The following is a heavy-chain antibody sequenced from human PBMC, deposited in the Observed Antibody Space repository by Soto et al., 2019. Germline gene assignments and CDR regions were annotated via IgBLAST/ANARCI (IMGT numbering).Heavy chain of an antibody. CDR3: AKDSNKYSSSLRGRYFDY. J-gene: IGHJ4*02. CDR2: ISGGGSTA. Sequence: LRLSCAASGFTFTSYVMSWVRQAPGKGLEWVAGISGGGSTAFYADSVKGRFTISRDNAKNTVVLQMDSLRAEDTAIYYCAKDSNKYSSSLRGRYFDYWGQGTLVTVSS. CDR1: GFTFTSYV. D-gene: IGHD3-22*01. V-gene: IGHV3-23*01.